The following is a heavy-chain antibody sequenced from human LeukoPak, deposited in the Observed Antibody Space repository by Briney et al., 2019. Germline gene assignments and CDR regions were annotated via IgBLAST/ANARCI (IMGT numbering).Heavy chain of an antibody. D-gene: IGHD2-2*02. CDR3: ARDRHIVVVPAAILFDY. CDR1: GYTFTSYY. CDR2: INPSGGST. Sequence: GASVKVSCKASGYTFTSYYMHWVRQAPGQGLEWMGIINPSGGSTSYAQKFQGRVTMTRDTSTSTVYMELSSLRSEDTAVYYCARDRHIVVVPAAILFDYWGQGTLVTVSS. J-gene: IGHJ4*02. V-gene: IGHV1-46*01.